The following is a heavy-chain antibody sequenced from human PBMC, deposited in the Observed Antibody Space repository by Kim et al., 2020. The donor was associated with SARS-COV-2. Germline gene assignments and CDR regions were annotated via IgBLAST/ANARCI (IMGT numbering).Heavy chain of an antibody. J-gene: IGHJ4*02. D-gene: IGHD6-19*01. Sequence: SETLSLTCTVSGGPISSGGYYWSWIRQHPGKGLEWIGYIYYSGSTYYNPSLKSRVTISVDTSKNQFSLKLSSVTAADTAVYYCARAREQWLVVYWGQGTLVTVSS. CDR2: IYYSGST. CDR3: ARAREQWLVVY. CDR1: GGPISSGGYY. V-gene: IGHV4-31*03.